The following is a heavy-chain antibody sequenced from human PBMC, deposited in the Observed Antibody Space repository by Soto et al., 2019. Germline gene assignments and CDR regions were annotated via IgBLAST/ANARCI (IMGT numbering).Heavy chain of an antibody. Sequence: HPGGSLRLSCAASGFTFSSYSMNWVRQAPGKGLEWVSYISSSSSTIYYADSVKGRFTISRDNAKNSLYLQMNSLRDEDTAVYYCARRNYYDSSGKKDAFDIWGQGTMVTVSS. V-gene: IGHV3-48*02. CDR3: ARRNYYDSSGKKDAFDI. J-gene: IGHJ3*02. CDR1: GFTFSSYS. CDR2: ISSSSSTI. D-gene: IGHD3-22*01.